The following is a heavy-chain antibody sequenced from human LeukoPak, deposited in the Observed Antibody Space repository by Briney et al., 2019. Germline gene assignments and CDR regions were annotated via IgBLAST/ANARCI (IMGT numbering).Heavy chain of an antibody. CDR2: ISGSGGST. V-gene: IGHV3-23*01. Sequence: HAGGSLRLSCAASGFTFSSYAMSWVRQAPGKGLEWVPAISGSGGSTYYADSVKGRFTISRDNSKNTLYLQMNSLRAEDTAVYYCAKDGYCSGGSCYSVDAFDIWGQGTMVTVSS. CDR1: GFTFSSYA. CDR3: AKDGYCSGGSCYSVDAFDI. D-gene: IGHD2-15*01. J-gene: IGHJ3*02.